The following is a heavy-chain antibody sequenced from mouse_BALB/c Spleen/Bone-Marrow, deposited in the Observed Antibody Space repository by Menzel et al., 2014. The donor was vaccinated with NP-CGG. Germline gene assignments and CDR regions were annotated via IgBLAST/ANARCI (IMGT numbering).Heavy chain of an antibody. J-gene: IGHJ3*01. Sequence: QVQLQQSGAELVRPGVSVKISCKGSGYTFTDYAMHWVKRSHAKSLEWIGVISTYYGDTNYNQKFKGKATMTVDKSSSTVYMELARLTSEDSAIYYCAPMYDGYYMFAYWGQGTLVTVSA. V-gene: IGHV1S137*01. CDR1: GYTFTDYA. CDR3: APMYDGYYMFAY. D-gene: IGHD2-3*01. CDR2: ISTYYGDT.